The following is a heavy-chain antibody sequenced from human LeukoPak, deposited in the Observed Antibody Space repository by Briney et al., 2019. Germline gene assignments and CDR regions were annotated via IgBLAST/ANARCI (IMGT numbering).Heavy chain of an antibody. CDR1: GFTFSDYS. J-gene: IGHJ4*02. CDR3: VRGRYGDFEIDY. CDR2: ISSSSTYI. Sequence: GGSLRLSCAASGFTFSDYSMSWVRQAPGKGLEWVSSISSSSTYIYYADSVKGRFTISRDNAKNSLYLQMNSLRVEDTAVYYCVRGRYGDFEIDYWGQGTLVTVSS. D-gene: IGHD4-17*01. V-gene: IGHV3-21*01.